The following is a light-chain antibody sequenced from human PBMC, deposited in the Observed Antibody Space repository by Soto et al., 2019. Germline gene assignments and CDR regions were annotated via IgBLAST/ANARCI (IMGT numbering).Light chain of an antibody. J-gene: IGLJ3*02. CDR1: SSDVGSYNL. V-gene: IGLV2-23*01. CDR3: SSYAGSSTMV. CDR2: DAV. Sequence: QSALTQPASVSGSPGQSITISCVGTSSDVGSYNLVSWYQQHPDTAPKVIIYDAVKRPSGVSSRFSGSKSGNTASLTISGLQAEDEAHYYCSSYAGSSTMVFGGGTKVTVL.